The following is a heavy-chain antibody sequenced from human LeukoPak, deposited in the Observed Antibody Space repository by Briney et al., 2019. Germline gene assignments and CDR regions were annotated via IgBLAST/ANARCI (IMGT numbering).Heavy chain of an antibody. CDR2: FYVGDAT. CDR3: ARGDGYNFFDY. J-gene: IGHJ4*02. CDR1: GFSVTNNY. V-gene: IGHV3-53*01. Sequence: RGSLRLSCAVSGFSVTNNYMSWVRQAPGKGLEWVSVFYVGDATYYADSVKGRFTISRDNSENTLYLQMKSLRAEDTAVYYCARGDGYNFFDYWGQGTLVTVSS. D-gene: IGHD5-24*01.